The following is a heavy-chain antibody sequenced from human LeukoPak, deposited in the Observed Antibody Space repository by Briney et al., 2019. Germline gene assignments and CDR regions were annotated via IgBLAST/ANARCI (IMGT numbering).Heavy chain of an antibody. V-gene: IGHV4-39*07. CDR3: ARDRARSYVDY. D-gene: IGHD3-10*01. J-gene: IGHJ4*02. CDR1: GGSISSSSYY. Sequence: SETLSLTCTVPGGSISSSSYYWGWIRQPPGKGLEWIGSIYYSGSTYYNPSLKSRVTISVDTSKNQFSLKLSSVTAADTAVYYCARDRARSYVDYWGQGTLVTVSS. CDR2: IYYSGST.